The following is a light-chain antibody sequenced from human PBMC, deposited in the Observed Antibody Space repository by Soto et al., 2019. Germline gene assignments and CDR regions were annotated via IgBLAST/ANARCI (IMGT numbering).Light chain of an antibody. CDR1: SSNIGNNY. Sequence: QSALTQPPSVSAAPGQKVTISCSGSSSNIGNNYLSWYQQLPGTDPNLLIYENNKRPSGIPDRFSGSKSGTSATLGITGLQTGDEADYYCGTWDSSLSAGVFGGGTQLTVL. CDR3: GTWDSSLSAGV. CDR2: ENN. V-gene: IGLV1-51*02. J-gene: IGLJ3*02.